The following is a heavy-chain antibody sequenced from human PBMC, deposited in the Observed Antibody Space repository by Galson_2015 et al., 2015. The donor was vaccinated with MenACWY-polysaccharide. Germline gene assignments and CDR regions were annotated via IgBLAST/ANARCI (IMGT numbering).Heavy chain of an antibody. D-gene: IGHD2-2*01. V-gene: IGHV3-23*01. J-gene: IGHJ4*02. CDR1: GLTFSNYA. CDR2: IGGSGSNT. CDR3: ARVRYSTGKYQFDY. Sequence: SLRLSCAASGLTFSNYAMSWVRQAPGKGLEWVSTIGGSGSNTHYADSVKGRFTISRDNSKNTLSLQMNRLGAEDTAVYYCARVRYSTGKYQFDYWGQGTLVAVSS.